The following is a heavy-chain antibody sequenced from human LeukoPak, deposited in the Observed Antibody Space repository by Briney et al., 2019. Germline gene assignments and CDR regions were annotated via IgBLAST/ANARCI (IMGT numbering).Heavy chain of an antibody. CDR2: IYTSGST. D-gene: IGHD3-22*01. V-gene: IGHV4-4*07. J-gene: IGHJ6*03. CDR1: GGSISGYY. Sequence: TSETLSLTCTVSGGSISGYYWSWIRQPAGKGLEWIGRIYTSGSTNYNPSLKSRVTMSVDTSKNQFSLKLSSVTAADTAVYYCARDDGGYRRHYYYYYMDVWGKGTTVTISS. CDR3: ARDDGGYRRHYYYYYMDV.